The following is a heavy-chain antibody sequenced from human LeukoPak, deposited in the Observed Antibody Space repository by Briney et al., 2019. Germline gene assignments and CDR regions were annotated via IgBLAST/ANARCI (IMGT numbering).Heavy chain of an antibody. J-gene: IGHJ3*02. D-gene: IGHD2-15*01. CDR1: GGSISSYY. CDR2: IYTSGST. V-gene: IGHV4-4*07. CDR3: AREMGDTVVVVAGLDAFDI. Sequence: PSETLSLTCTVSGGSISSYYWSWIRQPAGKGLEWIGRIYTSGSTNYNPSLKSRVTMSVDTSKNQFSLKLSSVTAADTAVYYCAREMGDTVVVVAGLDAFDIWGQGTMVTVSS.